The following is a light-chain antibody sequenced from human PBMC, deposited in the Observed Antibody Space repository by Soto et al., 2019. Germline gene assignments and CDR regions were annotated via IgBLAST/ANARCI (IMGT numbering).Light chain of an antibody. Sequence: EIVMTQSPATLSVSPGERATLSCRASQSVGSYLAWYQHKPGQAPRLLISDASNRATGIPARFSGSGSETDFTLTISSLEPEDSAVYYCQQRSNWPSLTFGGGTKVDIK. CDR1: QSVGSY. J-gene: IGKJ4*01. CDR2: DAS. CDR3: QQRSNWPSLT. V-gene: IGKV3-11*01.